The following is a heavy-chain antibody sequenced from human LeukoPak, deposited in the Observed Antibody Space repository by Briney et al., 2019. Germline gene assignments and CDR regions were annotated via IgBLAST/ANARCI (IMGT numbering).Heavy chain of an antibody. D-gene: IGHD5-18*01. CDR3: ARGDGGSTYGYFFDY. J-gene: IGHJ4*02. CDR1: GASANNYY. CDR2: IFYSGTT. Sequence: PSQTLSLTRTVSGASANNYYWGWIGQPPGQGPEYIGFIFYSGTTNYNPSFKSPVTISVYPSTNQFSLKLRSVTAADTAVYYCARGDGGSTYGYFFDYWGQGTLVTVSS. V-gene: IGHV4-59*02.